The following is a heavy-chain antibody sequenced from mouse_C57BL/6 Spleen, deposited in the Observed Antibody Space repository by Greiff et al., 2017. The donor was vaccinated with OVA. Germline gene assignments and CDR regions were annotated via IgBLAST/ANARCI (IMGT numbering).Heavy chain of an antibody. Sequence: QVQLKQPGAELVKPGASVKLSCKASGYTFTSYWMQWVKQRPGQGLEWIGGIDPPDSNTNYNQKFKSKATLTVDTSTSTAYMQLSILTSEDSAVYYCATSSRQRRLHFFDYWGQGTTLTVSS. V-gene: IGHV1-50*01. CDR3: ATSSRQRRLHFFDY. CDR2: IDPPDSNT. CDR1: GYTFTSYW. J-gene: IGHJ2*01. D-gene: IGHD3-2*02.